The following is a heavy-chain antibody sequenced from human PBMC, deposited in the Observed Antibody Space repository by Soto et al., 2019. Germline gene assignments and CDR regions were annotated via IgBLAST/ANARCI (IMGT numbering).Heavy chain of an antibody. J-gene: IGHJ6*02. Sequence: QVQLVQSGAEVKKPGSSVKVSCEASGGTFSSYAISWFRQAPGQWLEWMGGIISISDTTNLAQTFQGRVTITAVESTSTAYMELSSLRSEDTAVYYCARSQGSSTSLEIYYYYYYGMDVWGQGTTVTVSS. V-gene: IGHV1-69*01. CDR1: GGTFSSYA. CDR3: ARSQGSSTSLEIYYYYYYGMDV. CDR2: IISISDTT. D-gene: IGHD2-2*01.